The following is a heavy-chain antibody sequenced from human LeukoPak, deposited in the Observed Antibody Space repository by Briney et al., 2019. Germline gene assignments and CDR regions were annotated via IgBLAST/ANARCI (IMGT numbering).Heavy chain of an antibody. J-gene: IGHJ4*02. CDR1: GGSISSYY. Sequence: SETLSLTCTVSGGSISSYYWSWIRQPPGKGLEWIGYIYYSGSTNYNPSLKSRVTISVDTSKNQFSLKLSSVTAADTAVYYCARRGKYGSGSYYDYWGQGTLVTVSS. D-gene: IGHD3-10*01. CDR2: IYYSGST. V-gene: IGHV4-59*08. CDR3: ARRGKYGSGSYYDY.